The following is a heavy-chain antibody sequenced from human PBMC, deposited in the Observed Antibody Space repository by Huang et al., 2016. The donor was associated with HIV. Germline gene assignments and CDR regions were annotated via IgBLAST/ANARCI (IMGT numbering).Heavy chain of an antibody. CDR1: GNTFTSFH. V-gene: IGHV1-46*03. CDR3: ARVQPPHGRNPLDI. Sequence: QVHLVQSGAEVREPGASVKVSCRPSGNTFTSFHVHWVRQAPGQGLEWMGKIIAGGGSTTYADKFQGRISRTRDRSTGTIFVELRSLRSEDTAMYYCARVQPPHGRNPLDIWGQGTLITVSS. CDR2: IIAGGGST. J-gene: IGHJ3*02.